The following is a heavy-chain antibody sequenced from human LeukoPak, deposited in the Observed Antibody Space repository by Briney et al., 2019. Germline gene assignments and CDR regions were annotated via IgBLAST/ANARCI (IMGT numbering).Heavy chain of an antibody. CDR3: AAGLEAATNMLDYYYYGMDV. J-gene: IGHJ6*02. CDR2: IVVGSGNT. D-gene: IGHD5-24*01. Sequence: ASAKVSCKASGFTFSSSAMQWVRQARGQRLERIGWIVVGSGNTNYAQTFQERVTITRDTSTSTAYMEQGSLRSEDTDVYYCAAGLEAATNMLDYYYYGMDVWGQGTTVSVSS. CDR1: GFTFSSSA. V-gene: IGHV1-58*02.